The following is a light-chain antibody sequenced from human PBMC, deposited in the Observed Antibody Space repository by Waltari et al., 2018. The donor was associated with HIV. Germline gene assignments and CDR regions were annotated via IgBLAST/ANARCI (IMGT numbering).Light chain of an antibody. J-gene: IGLJ2*01. Sequence: SLLTQPPSVSGAPGQRVNISCSGGPSNNGGNSVNWYRQLPGTAPILLIYNNDQRPSSVPVRFSGSKSATSASLVISGLQSDDEADYYCATWDDTMSVVFGGGTRLTVL. V-gene: IGLV1-44*01. CDR2: NND. CDR1: PSNNGGNS. CDR3: ATWDDTMSVV.